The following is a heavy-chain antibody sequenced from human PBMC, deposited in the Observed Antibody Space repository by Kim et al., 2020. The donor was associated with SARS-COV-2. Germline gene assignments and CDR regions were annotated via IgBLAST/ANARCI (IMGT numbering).Heavy chain of an antibody. CDR2: IWYDGSNK. D-gene: IGHD3-22*01. V-gene: IGHV3-33*01. Sequence: GGSLRLSCAASGFTFSSYGMHWVRQAPGKGLEWVAVIWYDGSNKYYADSVKGRFTISRDNSKNTLYLQMNSLRAEDTAVYYCARVTPHSSGYYFDYWGQGTLVTVSS. J-gene: IGHJ4*02. CDR3: ARVTPHSSGYYFDY. CDR1: GFTFSSYG.